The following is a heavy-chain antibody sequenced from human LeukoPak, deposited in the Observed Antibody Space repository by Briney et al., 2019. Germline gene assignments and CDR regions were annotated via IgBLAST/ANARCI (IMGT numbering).Heavy chain of an antibody. V-gene: IGHV4-4*07. D-gene: IGHD3-3*01. Sequence: SETLSLTCTVSGGSVTSYYWSWIRQPAGKGLEWIGRIYTSGSTSYNPSLKSRVTISVDTSKNQFSLKLSSVTAADTAVYYCARHPRFLEWLSDAFDIWGQGTMVTVSS. CDR1: GGSVTSYY. J-gene: IGHJ3*02. CDR2: IYTSGST. CDR3: ARHPRFLEWLSDAFDI.